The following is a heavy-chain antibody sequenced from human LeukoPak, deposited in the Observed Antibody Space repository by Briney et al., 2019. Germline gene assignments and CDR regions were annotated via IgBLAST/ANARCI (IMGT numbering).Heavy chain of an antibody. V-gene: IGHV1-46*01. Sequence: ASVKVSCKASGYTFTSYYMHWVRQAPGQGLEWMGIINPSGGSTSYAQKFQGRVTMTRDMSTSTVYMELSSLRSEDTAVYYCARDLYLMLGLFDIWGQGTMVIVSS. J-gene: IGHJ3*02. D-gene: IGHD3-16*01. CDR2: INPSGGST. CDR3: ARDLYLMLGLFDI. CDR1: GYTFTSYY.